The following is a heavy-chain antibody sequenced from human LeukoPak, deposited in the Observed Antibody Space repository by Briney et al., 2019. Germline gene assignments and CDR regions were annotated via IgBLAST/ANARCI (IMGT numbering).Heavy chain of an antibody. CDR3: ARVVASNYYGSGSYYIDY. CDR2: IYHSGST. J-gene: IGHJ4*02. Sequence: SETLSLTCAVSGGSISSGGYSWSWIRQPPGKGLEWIGYIYHSGSTYYNPSLKSRVTISVDRSKNQFSLKLSSVTAADTAVYYCARVVASNYYGSGSYYIDYWGQGTLVTASS. V-gene: IGHV4-30-2*01. CDR1: GGSISSGGYS. D-gene: IGHD3-10*01.